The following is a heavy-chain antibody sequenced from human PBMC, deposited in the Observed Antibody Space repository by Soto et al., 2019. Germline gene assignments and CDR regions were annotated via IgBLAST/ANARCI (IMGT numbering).Heavy chain of an antibody. J-gene: IGHJ6*02. Sequence: SETLSLTCSVSSDSMNSGGYYWSWIRQHPGKGLEWIGYIYSNGDTYYNPSLRSRVTISVDTSKNQFSLNLTSVTAADTAVYYCARRGGSSSGYYYYAMDVWGQGTTVTVSS. V-gene: IGHV4-31*03. CDR1: SDSMNSGGYY. D-gene: IGHD6-6*01. CDR3: ARRGGSSSGYYYYAMDV. CDR2: IYSNGDT.